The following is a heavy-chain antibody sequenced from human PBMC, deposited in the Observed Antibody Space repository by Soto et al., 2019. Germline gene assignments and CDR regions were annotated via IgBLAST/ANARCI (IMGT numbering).Heavy chain of an antibody. CDR1: GGSISSYY. J-gene: IGHJ4*02. CDR2: IHNSGAT. Sequence: SETLSLTCTVSGGSISSYYWSWIRQPPGKGLEWIGYIHNSGATNYNPSLKSRVTISIDTSNNQFSLKLSSVTAADTAFYYCARGESRDGYKFDYWGQGTLVTVSS. V-gene: IGHV4-59*01. CDR3: ARGESRDGYKFDY. D-gene: IGHD5-12*01.